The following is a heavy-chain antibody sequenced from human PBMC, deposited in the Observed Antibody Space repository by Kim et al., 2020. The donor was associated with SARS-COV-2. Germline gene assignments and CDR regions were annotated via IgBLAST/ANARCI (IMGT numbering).Heavy chain of an antibody. CDR2: INAGNGNT. Sequence: ASVKVSCKASGYTFTSYAMHWVRQAPGQRLEWMGWINAGNGNTKYSQKFQGRVTITRDTSASTAYMELSSLRSEDTAVYYCARDPRRIVVVPAAMPAWSFFDYWGQGTLVTVSS. CDR1: GYTFTSYA. V-gene: IGHV1-3*01. CDR3: ARDPRRIVVVPAAMPAWSFFDY. D-gene: IGHD2-2*01. J-gene: IGHJ4*02.